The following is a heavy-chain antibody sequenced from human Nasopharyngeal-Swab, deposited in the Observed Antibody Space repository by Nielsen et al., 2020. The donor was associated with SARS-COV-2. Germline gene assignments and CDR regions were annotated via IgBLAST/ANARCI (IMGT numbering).Heavy chain of an antibody. J-gene: IGHJ4*02. V-gene: IGHV4-34*01. CDR2: INHSGST. D-gene: IGHD3-9*01. CDR3: ARTRAHYDILTGYYIPQQYYFDY. Sequence: WIRQPPGKGLEWIGEINHSGSTNYNPSLKSRVTISVDTSKNQFSLKLSSVTAADTAVYYCARTRAHYDILTGYYIPQQYYFDYWGQGTLVT.